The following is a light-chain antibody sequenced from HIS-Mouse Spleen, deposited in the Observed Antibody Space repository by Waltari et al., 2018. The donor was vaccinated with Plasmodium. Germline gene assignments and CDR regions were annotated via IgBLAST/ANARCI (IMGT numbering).Light chain of an antibody. CDR1: ASPKKH. J-gene: IGLJ3*02. Sequence: SYELTQPPSVSVSPGQTARITCSGDASPKKHPYWYQQKSGQAPVLVIYEDSKRPSGIPERFSGSSSGTMATLTISGAQVEDEADYYCYSTDSSGNHRVFGGGTKLTVL. V-gene: IGLV3-10*01. CDR3: YSTDSSGNHRV. CDR2: EDS.